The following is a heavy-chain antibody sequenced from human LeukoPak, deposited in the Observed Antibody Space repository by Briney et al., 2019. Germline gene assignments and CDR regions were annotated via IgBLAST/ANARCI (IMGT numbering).Heavy chain of an antibody. Sequence: GGSLRLSCVASGFTFSSYSMNWVRQAPGKGLEWVSYITASSAIIKYADSVQGRFTISRDNAKNSLYLRMNSLRAEDTAVYYCARDSLWAFDIWGQGTVVTVSS. D-gene: IGHD2-21*01. CDR2: ITASSAII. CDR3: ARDSLWAFDI. V-gene: IGHV3-48*04. CDR1: GFTFSSYS. J-gene: IGHJ3*02.